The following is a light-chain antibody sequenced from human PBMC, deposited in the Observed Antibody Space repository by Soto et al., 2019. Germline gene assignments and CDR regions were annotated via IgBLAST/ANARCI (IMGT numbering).Light chain of an antibody. J-gene: IGKJ1*01. CDR3: QQYNRSPSWT. Sequence: EIVLTQSPGTLSLSPGERATLSCRASQSVSSNYLAWYQQKPGQAPRLLSYGASSRATGIPDRFSGRGSGTDFTLTISGLEPEDSAVYYCQQYNRSPSWTFGQGTKVEIK. CDR1: QSVSSNY. CDR2: GAS. V-gene: IGKV3-20*01.